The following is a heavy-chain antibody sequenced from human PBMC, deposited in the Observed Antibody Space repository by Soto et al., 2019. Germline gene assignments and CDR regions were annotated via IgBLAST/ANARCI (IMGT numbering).Heavy chain of an antibody. J-gene: IGHJ4*02. D-gene: IGHD2-15*01. CDR1: GFTFSSYS. CDR2: ISSSSSTI. Sequence: EVQLVESGGGLVQPGGSLRLSCAASGFTFSSYSMNWVRQAPGKGLEWVSYISSSSSTIYYADSVKGRFTISRDNAKNSLYLQMNSLRAEDTAVYYCARGRASYCSGGSCYRMFDYWGQGTLVTVSS. CDR3: ARGRASYCSGGSCYRMFDY. V-gene: IGHV3-48*01.